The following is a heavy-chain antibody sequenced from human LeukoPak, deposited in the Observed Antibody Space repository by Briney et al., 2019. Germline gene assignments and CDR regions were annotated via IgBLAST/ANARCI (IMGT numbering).Heavy chain of an antibody. V-gene: IGHV4-39*01. CDR1: GGSISSSNHH. Sequence: PSETLSLTCTVSGGSISSSNHHWDWIRQPPGTGLEWIGSTYYSGSTYYNPSLKSRVTISVDTSKNQFSLKLSSVTAADTAVYYCARRGSGSYPHYGMDVWGQGTTVTVSS. CDR3: ARRGSGSYPHYGMDV. J-gene: IGHJ6*02. D-gene: IGHD1-26*01. CDR2: TYYSGST.